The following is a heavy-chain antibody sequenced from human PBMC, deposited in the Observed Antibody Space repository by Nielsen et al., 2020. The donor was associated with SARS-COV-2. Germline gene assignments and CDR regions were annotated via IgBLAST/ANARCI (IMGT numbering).Heavy chain of an antibody. CDR3: ARKPSGYGDYVGFDY. V-gene: IGHV3-33*08. D-gene: IGHD4-17*01. CDR1: GFTFSGSA. J-gene: IGHJ4*02. CDR2: IWYDGSNK. Sequence: GESLKISCVASGFTFSGSAMHWVRQAPGKGLEWVAVIWYDGSNKYYADSVKGRFTISRDNSKNTLYLQLNRLRADDTAVYYCARKPSGYGDYVGFDYWGQGTLVTVSS.